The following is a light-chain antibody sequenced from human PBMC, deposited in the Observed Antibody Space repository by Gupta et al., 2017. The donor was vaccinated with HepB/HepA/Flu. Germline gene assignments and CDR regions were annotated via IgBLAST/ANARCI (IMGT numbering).Light chain of an antibody. Sequence: EIVMTNSPATLSVSPGERATLSCRASQSVSSNLAWYQQKPGQAPRLLIYGASTSATGSPARFSGSGSGTEFTITISSLQYEDFAVYYCQQYNNWTPITFGQGTRLEIK. CDR1: QSVSSN. J-gene: IGKJ5*01. CDR2: GAS. V-gene: IGKV3-15*01. CDR3: QQYNNWTPIT.